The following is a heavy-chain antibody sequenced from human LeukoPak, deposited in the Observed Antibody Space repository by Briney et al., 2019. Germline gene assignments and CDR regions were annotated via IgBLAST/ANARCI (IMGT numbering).Heavy chain of an antibody. V-gene: IGHV1-69*13. Sequence: VKVSCKASGGTFSSYAISWVRQAPGQGLEWMGGTIPIFGTANYAQKFQGRVTITTDESTSTAYMELSSLRSEDTAVYYCARLSGSYSNWFDPWGQGTLVTVSS. D-gene: IGHD1-26*01. CDR1: GGTFSSYA. CDR2: TIPIFGTA. J-gene: IGHJ5*02. CDR3: ARLSGSYSNWFDP.